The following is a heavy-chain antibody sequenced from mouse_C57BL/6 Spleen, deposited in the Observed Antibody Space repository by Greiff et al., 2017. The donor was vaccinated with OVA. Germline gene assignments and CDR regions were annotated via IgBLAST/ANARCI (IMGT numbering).Heavy chain of an antibody. Sequence: QVQLQQSGAELARPGASVKMSCKASGYTFTSYTMHWVKQRPGQGLEWIGYINPSSGYTKYNQKFKDKATLTADKSSSTAYMQLSSLTSEDSAVYDCASMGDDYDPFAYWGQGTLVTVSA. CDR3: ASMGDDYDPFAY. CDR2: INPSSGYT. V-gene: IGHV1-4*01. CDR1: GYTFTSYT. D-gene: IGHD2-4*01. J-gene: IGHJ3*01.